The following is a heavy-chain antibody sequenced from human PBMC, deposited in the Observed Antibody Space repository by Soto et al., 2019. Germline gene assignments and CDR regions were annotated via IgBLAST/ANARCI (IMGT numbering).Heavy chain of an antibody. Sequence: SETLSLTCTVSGDSISSSSYFWGWVRQPPGKGPEWIGSTFFGGSTNYNPSLKSRVTISVDTSKNQFSLKLRSVTAADTAVYYCARRYGGNFDYWGQGTLVTVSS. CDR1: GDSISSSSYF. D-gene: IGHD1-26*01. V-gene: IGHV4-39*07. CDR2: TFFGGST. CDR3: ARRYGGNFDY. J-gene: IGHJ4*02.